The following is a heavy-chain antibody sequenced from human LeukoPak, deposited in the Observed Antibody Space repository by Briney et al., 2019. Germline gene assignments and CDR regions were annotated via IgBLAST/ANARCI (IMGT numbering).Heavy chain of an antibody. CDR1: GFTFNSYA. V-gene: IGHV3-23*01. Sequence: GGSLRLSCVASGFTFNSYAMSWVRQAPGKGLDWVSGISGSGGSTYYADSVKGRFTISRDNSKNTLYLQMNSLRAEDKAEYYCAKEDLRAYAFDIWGQGTMVTVSS. CDR3: AKEDLRAYAFDI. J-gene: IGHJ3*02. CDR2: ISGSGGST.